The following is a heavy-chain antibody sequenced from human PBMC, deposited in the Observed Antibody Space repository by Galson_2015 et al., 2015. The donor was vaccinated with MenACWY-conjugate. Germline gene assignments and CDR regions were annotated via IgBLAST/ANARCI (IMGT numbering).Heavy chain of an antibody. J-gene: IGHJ4*02. CDR2: ITFSSNYI. V-gene: IGHV3-21*01. Sequence: SLRLSCAASGFTFSSYTMNWVRQAPGKGLEWVSSITFSSNYIYYAASVRGRLTISRDNAKNSLYLQMNSLRAEDTAVYYCARDETAADFDYWGQGTLVTVSS. CDR3: ARDETAADFDY. CDR1: GFTFSSYT. D-gene: IGHD6-13*01.